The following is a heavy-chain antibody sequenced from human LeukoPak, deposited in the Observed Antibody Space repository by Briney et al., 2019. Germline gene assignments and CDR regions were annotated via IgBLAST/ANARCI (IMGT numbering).Heavy chain of an antibody. CDR1: GGTFSSYA. J-gene: IGHJ4*02. CDR3: ARDRLYCSGGSCYFDY. Sequence: GASVKVSCKASGGTFSSYAISWVRQAPGQGLEWMGGIIPIFGTANYAQKFQGRVTITADESTSTAYMELSSLRSEDTAVYYCARDRLYCSGGSCYFDYWGQGTLVTVSS. D-gene: IGHD2-15*01. CDR2: IIPIFGTA. V-gene: IGHV1-69*13.